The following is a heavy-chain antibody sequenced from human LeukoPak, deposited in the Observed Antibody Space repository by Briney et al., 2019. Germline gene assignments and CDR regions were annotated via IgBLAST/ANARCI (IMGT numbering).Heavy chain of an antibody. CDR2: INQNGSEI. Sequence: PGGSLRLSCVASGFRFIDYWMTWVRQAPGRGLEWVANINQNGSEIYYLDSVEGRFTISRDNAKNSLYLQMNSLRAEDMALYYCAKGDSSGWSYNWFDPWGQGTLVTVSS. CDR3: AKGDSSGWSYNWFDP. J-gene: IGHJ5*02. CDR1: GFRFIDYW. D-gene: IGHD6-19*01. V-gene: IGHV3-7*03.